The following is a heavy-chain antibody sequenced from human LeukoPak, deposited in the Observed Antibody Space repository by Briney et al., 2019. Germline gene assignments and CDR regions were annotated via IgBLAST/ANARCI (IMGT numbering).Heavy chain of an antibody. J-gene: IGHJ5*02. D-gene: IGHD4-17*01. CDR1: GFTFSK. CDR2: ISSSGSTI. Sequence: GGSLRPSCAASGFTFSKMNWVRQAPGKGLEWVSYISSSGSTIYYADSMKGRFTISRDNSKNTLYLQMNSLRAEDTAVYHCAKDGIGATVTRVGWFDPWGQGTLVTVSS. CDR3: AKDGIGATVTRVGWFDP. V-gene: IGHV3-48*01.